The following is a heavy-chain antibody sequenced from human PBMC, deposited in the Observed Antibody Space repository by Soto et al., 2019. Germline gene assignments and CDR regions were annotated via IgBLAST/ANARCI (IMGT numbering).Heavy chain of an antibody. CDR2: IYSSGST. CDR1: RGSISSSSYY. CDR3: ARTDSSGYYGDS. Sequence: QVQLQESGPGLVKPSQTLSLTCTVSRGSISSSSYYWSWISQHPGKGLEWIGFIYSSGSTYYNPSLKSRVTISVDTSKNQFSLKLSSVTAADTAVYFCARTDSSGYYGDSWGQGTLVTVSS. D-gene: IGHD3-22*01. J-gene: IGHJ5*01. V-gene: IGHV4-31*03.